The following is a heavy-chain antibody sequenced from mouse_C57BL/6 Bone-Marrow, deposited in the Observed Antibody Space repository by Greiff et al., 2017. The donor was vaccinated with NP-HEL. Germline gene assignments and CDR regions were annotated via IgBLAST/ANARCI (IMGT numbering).Heavy chain of an antibody. Sequence: VQLQQSGAELVKPGASVKLSCTASGFNIKDYYMHWVKQRTEQGLEWIGRIDPEDGETKNAPKFQGKATITADTSSNTAYLQLSSLTSEDTAVYYCARCTVVATYYAMDYWGQGTSVTVSS. CDR2: IDPEDGET. CDR3: ARCTVVATYYAMDY. J-gene: IGHJ4*01. V-gene: IGHV14-2*01. CDR1: GFNIKDYY. D-gene: IGHD1-1*01.